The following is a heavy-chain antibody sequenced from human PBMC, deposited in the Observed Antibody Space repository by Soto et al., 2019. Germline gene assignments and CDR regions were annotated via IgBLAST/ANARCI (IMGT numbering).Heavy chain of an antibody. J-gene: IGHJ4*02. V-gene: IGHV4-59*01. D-gene: IGHD3-22*01. CDR3: ARASYYYNSTGYYYSGFDN. Sequence: PSETLSLTCTVSGDSISRYYWSWIRQPPGEGLEWIGYIYYSGTTNYNPSLKSRVTISVDTSQSQFSLTLTAVTAADTAVYFCARASYYYNSTGYYYSGFDNWGRGTQVTVSS. CDR2: IYYSGTT. CDR1: GDSISRYY.